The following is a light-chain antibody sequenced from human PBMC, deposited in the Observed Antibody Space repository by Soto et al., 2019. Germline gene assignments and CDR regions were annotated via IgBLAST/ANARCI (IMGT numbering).Light chain of an antibody. Sequence: EIVVTQSPATLSLSPGERATLSCRTSQSVSSYFAWYQQKPGRAPRLLIYDASGRATGIPARFIGSGSGTDFTLTISSLEPEDFAVYYCQQRSNWPITFGQGTRLEIK. CDR3: QQRSNWPIT. J-gene: IGKJ5*01. V-gene: IGKV3-11*01. CDR1: QSVSSY. CDR2: DAS.